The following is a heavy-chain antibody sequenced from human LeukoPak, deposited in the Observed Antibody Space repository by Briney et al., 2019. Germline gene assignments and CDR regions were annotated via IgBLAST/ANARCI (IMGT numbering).Heavy chain of an antibody. CDR2: INWNSGSI. V-gene: IGHV3-9*01. J-gene: IGHJ4*02. CDR3: AKDKEDSRGYYYAFDF. D-gene: IGHD3-22*01. CDR1: GFTFDDYA. Sequence: PGGSLRLSCAASGFTFDDYAMPWVRQAPGKGPEWVAGINWNSGSIGYADFVKGRFTISRDNAKNYLYLQLNSLRAEDTALYYCAKDKEDSRGYYYAFDFWGQGTLVAVSS.